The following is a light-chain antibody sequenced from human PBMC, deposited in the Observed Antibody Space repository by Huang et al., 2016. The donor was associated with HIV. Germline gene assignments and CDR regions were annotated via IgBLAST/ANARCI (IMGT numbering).Light chain of an antibody. CDR3: QQYGNLPLI. Sequence: DIQMSQSPSSLSASVGDRLTITCQASQDIRNYLNWYQQKPGRAPKLLIYDASNVETGVPSRFSGSGSGTDFSFTISSLQPEDIATYYCQQYGNLPLIFGGGTKVEIK. CDR1: QDIRNY. J-gene: IGKJ4*01. CDR2: DAS. V-gene: IGKV1-33*01.